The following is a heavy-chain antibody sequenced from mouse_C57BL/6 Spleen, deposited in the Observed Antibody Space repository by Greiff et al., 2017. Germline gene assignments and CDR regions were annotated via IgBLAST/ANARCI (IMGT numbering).Heavy chain of an antibody. J-gene: IGHJ4*01. CDR2: IYPRSGNT. V-gene: IGHV1-81*01. D-gene: IGHD1-1*01. Sequence: QVQLQQSGAELARPGASVKLSCKASGYTFTSYGISWVKQRTGQGLEWIGEIYPRSGNTYYNEKFKGKATLTADKSSSTAYMELRSLTSEDSAVYFCARGATVVARDYAMDYGGQGTSVTVSS. CDR1: GYTFTSYG. CDR3: ARGATVVARDYAMDY.